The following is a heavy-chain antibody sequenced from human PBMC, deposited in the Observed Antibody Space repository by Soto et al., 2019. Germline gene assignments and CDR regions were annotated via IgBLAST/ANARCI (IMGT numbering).Heavy chain of an antibody. D-gene: IGHD3-10*01. J-gene: IGHJ4*02. CDR3: LGPEGGVDSYSDC. CDR1: GYTLTELS. CDR2: FDPDDGET. V-gene: IGHV1-24*01. Sequence: QVQLVQAGAEVKKPGASVKVSCKVSGYTLTELSIHWVRQAPGKGLEWMGGFDPDDGETIYAQKFQGRGTMAEETATATAYMELSSLRSEGAVEYYWLGPEGGVDSYSDCLGQGTLVTGSA.